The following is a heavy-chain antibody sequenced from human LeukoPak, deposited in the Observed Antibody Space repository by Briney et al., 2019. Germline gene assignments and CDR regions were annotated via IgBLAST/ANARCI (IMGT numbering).Heavy chain of an antibody. J-gene: IGHJ4*02. Sequence: PSETLSLTCTVSGGSISGYYWNWIRQPPGKGLEWLGYIYPSGNSDYTPSLKSRVSMSVDTSKKQISLKLRSVTAADTAVYYCVIGVGWLPDYWGQEALVTVS. CDR3: VIGVGWLPDY. V-gene: IGHV4-4*09. D-gene: IGHD6-19*01. CDR1: GGSISGYY. CDR2: IYPSGNS.